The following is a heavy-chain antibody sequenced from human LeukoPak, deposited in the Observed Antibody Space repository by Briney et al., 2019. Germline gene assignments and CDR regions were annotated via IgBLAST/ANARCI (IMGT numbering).Heavy chain of an antibody. J-gene: IGHJ5*02. V-gene: IGHV1-46*01. D-gene: IGHD1/OR15-1a*01. CDR1: GYTFVTHW. CDR2: INPSGDFR. CDR3: ARDYSGEWEQLTGWWFDP. Sequence: GASVKVSCKASGYTFVTHWMHWVRQAPGQGLEWMGIINPSGDFRSYAQKFQGRITVTRDMSTRTVYMELSDLGPEDTAVYYCARDYSGEWEQLTGWWFDPWGQGTLVIVSS.